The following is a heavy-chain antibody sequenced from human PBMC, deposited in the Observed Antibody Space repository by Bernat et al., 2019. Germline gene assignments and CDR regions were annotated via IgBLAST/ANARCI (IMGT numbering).Heavy chain of an antibody. V-gene: IGHV3-73*02. D-gene: IGHD3-10*01. CDR2: IRSKANSYAT. CDR3: TTRITMVQGVILYDY. CDR1: GFTFSGSA. Sequence: EVQLVESGGGLVQPGGSLKLSCAASGFTFSGSAMHWVRQASGKGLEWVGRIRSKANSYATAYAASVKGRFTISRDGSKNTAYLQMNSLKTEDTAVYYCTTRITMVQGVILYDYWGQGTLVTVSS. J-gene: IGHJ4*02.